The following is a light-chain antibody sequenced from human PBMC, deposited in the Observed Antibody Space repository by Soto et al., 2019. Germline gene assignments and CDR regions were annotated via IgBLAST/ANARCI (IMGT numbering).Light chain of an antibody. CDR3: AAWDDSLSAL. CDR2: RNN. J-gene: IGLJ2*01. CDR1: SSNIGSNY. V-gene: IGLV1-47*01. Sequence: QSVLTQPPSASGTPGQRVTNSCSGSSSNIGSNYVYWYQQLPGTAPKLLIYRNNQRPSRVPDRFSGSKSGTSASLDISGLRSEDEADYYCAAWDDSLSALFGGGTKLTV.